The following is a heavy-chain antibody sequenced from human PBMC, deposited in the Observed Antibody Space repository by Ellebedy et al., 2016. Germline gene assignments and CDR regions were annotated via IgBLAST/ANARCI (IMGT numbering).Heavy chain of an antibody. V-gene: IGHV3-48*02. CDR1: GFIFSAYS. Sequence: GGSLRLSCAASGFIFSAYSMNWLRQAPRKGLEWVSYISSSSETIYYADSVKGRFTIFRDNAKNSLFLQLNSLRDEDTAVYYCARDELSPYWYFDLWGRGTLVTVSS. CDR2: ISSSSETI. D-gene: IGHD1-7*01. CDR3: ARDELSPYWYFDL. J-gene: IGHJ2*01.